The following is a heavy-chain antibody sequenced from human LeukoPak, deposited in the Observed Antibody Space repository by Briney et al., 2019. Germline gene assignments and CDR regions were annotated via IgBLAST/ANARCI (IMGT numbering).Heavy chain of an antibody. J-gene: IGHJ3*02. CDR1: GFTFSGYS. V-gene: IGHV3-48*01. CDR2: ISPTGSTI. D-gene: IGHD5-12*01. CDR3: ARDLSSGGLRSNAFDI. Sequence: PGGSLRLSCAASGFTFSGYSMNWVRQAPGKGPEWVSYISPTGSTIYYADSVRGRFTISRSSGKNSLYLQMNSLRAEDTALYYCARDLSSGGLRSNAFDIWGQGTMVTVSS.